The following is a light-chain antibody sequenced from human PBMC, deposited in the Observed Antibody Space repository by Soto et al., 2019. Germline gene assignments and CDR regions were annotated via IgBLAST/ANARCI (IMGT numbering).Light chain of an antibody. J-gene: IGKJ4*01. CDR2: DAS. CDR3: LQFSSYPLT. V-gene: IGKV3-20*01. Sequence: EFVLTQSPGTLSLSPGERATLSCRASQTVRNNYSAWYQQKPGQAPRLLIYDASSRATGIPDRFSGGGSGRDFTLTISRLEPEDFAVYYCLQFSSYPLTFGGGTKVDIK. CDR1: QTVRNNY.